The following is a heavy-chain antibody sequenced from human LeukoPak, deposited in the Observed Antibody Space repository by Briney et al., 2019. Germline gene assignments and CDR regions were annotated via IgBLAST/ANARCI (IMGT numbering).Heavy chain of an antibody. V-gene: IGHV3-21*01. CDR2: ISSSSSYI. D-gene: IGHD3-3*01. Sequence: PGGFLRLSCAASGFTFSSYSVNWVRQAPGKGLEWVSSISSSSSYIYYADSVKGRFTISRDNAKNSLYLQMNSLRAEDTAVYYCARDPHTIFGVVTPYYFDYWGQGTLVTVSS. J-gene: IGHJ4*02. CDR3: ARDPHTIFGVVTPYYFDY. CDR1: GFTFSSYS.